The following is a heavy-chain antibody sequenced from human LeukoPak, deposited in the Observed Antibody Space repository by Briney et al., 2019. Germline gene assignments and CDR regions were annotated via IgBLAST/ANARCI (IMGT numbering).Heavy chain of an antibody. J-gene: IGHJ4*02. CDR1: GGSISSSSYY. V-gene: IGHV4-39*07. Sequence: SETLSLTCTVSGGSISSSSYYWGWIRQPPGKGLEWIGSIYYSGSTYYNPSLKSRVTISVDTSKNQFSLKLSSVTAADTAVYYCARESRPYDILTGYLWGAFDYWGQGTLVTVSS. CDR2: IYYSGST. D-gene: IGHD3-9*01. CDR3: ARESRPYDILTGYLWGAFDY.